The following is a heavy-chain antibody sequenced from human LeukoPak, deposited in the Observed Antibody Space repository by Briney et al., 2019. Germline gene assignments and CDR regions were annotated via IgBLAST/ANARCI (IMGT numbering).Heavy chain of an antibody. CDR2: ISTYSGNT. D-gene: IGHD2-2*01. CDR3: ARDSPRFVVVPAATDY. J-gene: IGHJ4*02. V-gene: IGHV1-18*01. CDR1: GYTFTSYG. Sequence: ATVKVSCKASGYTFTSYGVSWVRQARGQGLEWMGWISTYSGNTNYAQKLQGRVTMTTDTSTSTAYMELRSLRSDDTAVYYCARDSPRFVVVPAATDYWGQGTLVTVSS.